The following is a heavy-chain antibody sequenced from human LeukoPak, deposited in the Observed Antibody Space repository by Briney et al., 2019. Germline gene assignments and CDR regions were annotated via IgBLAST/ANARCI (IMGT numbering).Heavy chain of an antibody. CDR3: ARRGYDFWSGSYYYYMDL. CDR2: IYYSGST. D-gene: IGHD3-3*01. Sequence: SETLSLTCTVSGGSISSYYWSWIRQPPGKGLEWIGYIYYSGSTNYNPSLKSRVTISVDTSKNQFSLKLSSVTAADTAVYYCARRGYDFWSGSYYYYMDLWGKGTTVTVYS. CDR1: GGSISSYY. V-gene: IGHV4-59*01. J-gene: IGHJ6*03.